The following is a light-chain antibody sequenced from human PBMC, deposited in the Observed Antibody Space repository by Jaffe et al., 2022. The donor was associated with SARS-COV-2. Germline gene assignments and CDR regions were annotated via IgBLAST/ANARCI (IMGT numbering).Light chain of an antibody. CDR1: QSISSY. CDR2: AAS. J-gene: IGKJ1*01. V-gene: IGKV1-39*01. CDR3: QQGYSTPRT. Sequence: DIQMTQSPSSLSASVGDRVTITCRASQSISSYLNWYQQKPGTAPKLLIYAASSLQSGVPSRFSGSGSGTDFTLTISSLQPEDFATYYCQQGYSTPRTFGQGTKVEVK.